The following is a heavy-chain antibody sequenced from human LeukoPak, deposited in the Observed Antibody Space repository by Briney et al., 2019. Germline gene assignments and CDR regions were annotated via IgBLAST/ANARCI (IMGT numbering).Heavy chain of an antibody. CDR2: IRYDGSNK. J-gene: IGHJ4*02. CDR3: AKGYSSSLDY. V-gene: IGHV3-30*02. CDR1: GFNFLDFA. D-gene: IGHD6-6*01. Sequence: PGGSLRPSCTAPGFNFLDFAMHWVPQAPGKGLEWVAFIRYDGSNKYYADSVKGRFTISRDNSKNTLYLQMNSLRAEDTAVYYCAKGYSSSLDYWGQGTLVTVSS.